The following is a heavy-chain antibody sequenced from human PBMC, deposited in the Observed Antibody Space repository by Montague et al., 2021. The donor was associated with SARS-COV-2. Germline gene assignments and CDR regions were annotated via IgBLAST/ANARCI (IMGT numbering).Heavy chain of an antibody. D-gene: IGHD2/OR15-2a*01. CDR1: GFTFTRYW. CDR2: INQDGSEK. J-gene: IGHJ4*02. CDR3: ARGQLSHSFWYGESNLDY. Sequence: SLRLSCAASGFTFTRYWMTWVRQAPGKGLEWVANINQDGSEKYYXDSVKGRFTISRDNAKNSLYLQMNSLRAEDRAVYYCARGQLSHSFWYGESNLDYWGQGTLVTVSS. V-gene: IGHV3-7*04.